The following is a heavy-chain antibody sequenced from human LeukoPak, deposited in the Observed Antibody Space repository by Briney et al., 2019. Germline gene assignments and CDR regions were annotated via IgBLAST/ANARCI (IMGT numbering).Heavy chain of an antibody. CDR1: GFTFSSYA. CDR3: AKDQDIVVVPAAMLTNWFDP. J-gene: IGHJ5*02. CDR2: ISGSGGST. Sequence: GGSLRLSCAASGFTFSSYAMSWVRQAPGKGLEWVSAISGSGGSTYYADSVKGRFTISRDNSKNTPYLQMNSLRAEDTAVYYCAKDQDIVVVPAAMLTNWFDPWGQGTLVTVSS. V-gene: IGHV3-23*01. D-gene: IGHD2-2*01.